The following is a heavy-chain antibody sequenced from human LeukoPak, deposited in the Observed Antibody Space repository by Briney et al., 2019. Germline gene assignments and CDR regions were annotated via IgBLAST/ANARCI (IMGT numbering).Heavy chain of an antibody. V-gene: IGHV4-59*01. J-gene: IGHJ4*02. CDR3: AGDSYYYDSSGYSPLDY. D-gene: IGHD3-22*01. CDR1: GGSISSYY. Sequence: SETLSLTCTVSGGSISSYYWSWIRQPPGKGLEWIGYIYYSGSTNYNPSLKSRVTISVDTSKNQFSLKLSSVTAADTAVYYCAGDSYYYDSSGYSPLDYWGQGTLVTVSS. CDR2: IYYSGST.